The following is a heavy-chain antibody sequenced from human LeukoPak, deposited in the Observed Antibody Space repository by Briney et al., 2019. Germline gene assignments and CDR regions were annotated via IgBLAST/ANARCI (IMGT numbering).Heavy chain of an antibody. CDR3: AKEAEVVAAKSHFDY. V-gene: IGHV3-23*01. D-gene: IGHD2-15*01. Sequence: PGGSLRLSCAASGFTFSSYAMSWVRQAPGKGLQWVSDISGTGGTMYYADSVKGRFTISRDKSKNTVYLQMSSLRADDTAVYYCAKEAEVVAAKSHFDYWGQGTLVTVSS. CDR2: ISGTGGTM. J-gene: IGHJ4*02. CDR1: GFTFSSYA.